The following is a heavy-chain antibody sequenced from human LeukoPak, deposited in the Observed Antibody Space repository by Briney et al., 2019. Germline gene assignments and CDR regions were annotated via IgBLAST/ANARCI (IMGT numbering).Heavy chain of an antibody. Sequence: SVKVSCKASGGTFSSYAISWVRQAPGQGLEWMGGIIPIFGTANYAQKFQGRVTITADKSTSTAYMELSSLRSDDTAVYYCARGAYSGSYYGVTWGQGTLVTVSS. CDR3: ARGAYSGSYYGVT. V-gene: IGHV1-69*06. D-gene: IGHD1-26*01. CDR2: IIPIFGTA. CDR1: GGTFSSYA. J-gene: IGHJ5*02.